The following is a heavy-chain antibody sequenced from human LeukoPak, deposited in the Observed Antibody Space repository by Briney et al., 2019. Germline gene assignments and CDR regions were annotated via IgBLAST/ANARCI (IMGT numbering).Heavy chain of an antibody. Sequence: SETLSLTCTVSVGSISTYYWSWIRQPPGKGLEWIGYIYYSGSTNYNPSLKSRVTISVDTSKNQFSLKLSSVTAADTAVYYCASVDTAMVTFDYWGQGTLVTVSS. D-gene: IGHD5-18*01. J-gene: IGHJ4*02. V-gene: IGHV4-59*01. CDR3: ASVDTAMVTFDY. CDR2: IYYSGST. CDR1: VGSISTYY.